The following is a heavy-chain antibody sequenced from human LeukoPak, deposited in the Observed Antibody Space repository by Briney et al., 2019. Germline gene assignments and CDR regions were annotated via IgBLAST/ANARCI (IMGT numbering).Heavy chain of an antibody. CDR1: GGSISGYY. Sequence: PSETLSLTCTVSGGSISGYYWSWIRQPPGKGLEWIGYIYDSGSTNYNPSLKSRVTISVDRSKNQFSLKLSSVTAADTAVYYCARAVDYYDSSGPLDYWGQGTLVTVSS. V-gene: IGHV4-59*12. D-gene: IGHD3-22*01. CDR3: ARAVDYYDSSGPLDY. J-gene: IGHJ4*02. CDR2: IYDSGST.